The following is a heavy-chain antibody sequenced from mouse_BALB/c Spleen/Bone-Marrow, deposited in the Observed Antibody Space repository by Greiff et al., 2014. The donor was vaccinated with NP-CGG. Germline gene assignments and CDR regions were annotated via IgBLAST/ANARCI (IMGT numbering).Heavy chain of an antibody. CDR3: ARGAARATWFAY. V-gene: IGHV5-17*02. Sequence: EVMLVESGGGLVQPGGSRKLSCAASGFTFSSFGMHWVRQAPEKGLEWVAYISSGSSTIYYADTVKGRFTISGDNPKNTLFLQMTSLRSEDTAMYYCARGAARATWFAYWGQGTLVTVSA. CDR2: ISSGSSTI. CDR1: GFTFSSFG. D-gene: IGHD3-1*01. J-gene: IGHJ3*01.